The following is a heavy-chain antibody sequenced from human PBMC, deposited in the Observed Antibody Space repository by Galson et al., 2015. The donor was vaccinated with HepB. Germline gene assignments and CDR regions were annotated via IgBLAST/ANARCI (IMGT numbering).Heavy chain of an antibody. CDR2: INHSGST. CDR3: ARHRRGSSATHGMDV. CDR1: GGSFSGYY. V-gene: IGHV4-34*01. Sequence: ETLSLTCAVYGGSFSGYYWSWIRQPPGKGLEWIGEINHSGSTNYNPSLKSRVTISVDTSKNQFSLKLSSVTAADTAVYYCARHRRGSSATHGMDVWGQGTTVTVSS. J-gene: IGHJ6*02. D-gene: IGHD2-2*01.